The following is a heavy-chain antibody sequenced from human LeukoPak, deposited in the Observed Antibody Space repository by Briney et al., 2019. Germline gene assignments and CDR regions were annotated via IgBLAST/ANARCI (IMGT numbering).Heavy chain of an antibody. J-gene: IGHJ4*02. V-gene: IGHV1-2*02. CDR3: VREVVLMVYAVGY. CDR2: INPNSGAT. D-gene: IGHD2-8*01. Sequence: ASVKVFCKASGYTFTSYYLHWVRQAPGQGLEWMGWINPNSGATNYAQKFQGRVTMTRDTSISTAYMELSRLRSDDTAVYYCVREVVLMVYAVGYWGQGTLVTVSS. CDR1: GYTFTSYY.